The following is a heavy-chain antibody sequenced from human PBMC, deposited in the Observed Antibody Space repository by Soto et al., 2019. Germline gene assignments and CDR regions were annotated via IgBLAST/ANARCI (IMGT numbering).Heavy chain of an antibody. Sequence: EVQLVESGGGLVQPGGSLRLSCAPSGFTFSNYWLSWVRQAPGQGLGWVASIKQDGSVKHYVDSVTGRFTISRDNAEKSLHLQMNSLRAEDTAVYYCAKLRGDYTVFDYWGQGARVTVSS. D-gene: IGHD4-17*01. CDR2: IKQDGSVK. CDR1: GFTFSNYW. J-gene: IGHJ4*02. CDR3: AKLRGDYTVFDY. V-gene: IGHV3-7*03.